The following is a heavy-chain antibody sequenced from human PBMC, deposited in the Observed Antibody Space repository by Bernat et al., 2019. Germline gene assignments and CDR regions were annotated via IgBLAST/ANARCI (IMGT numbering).Heavy chain of an antibody. D-gene: IGHD3-10*01. Sequence: QVQLVQSGAEVKKPGASVKVSCKASGYTFTSYAMHWVRQAPGQRLEWMGWINAGNGNTKYSQKFQGRVTITRDTSASTAYMDLSSLRSEDTAVYYCARANSPLGYYGSGSYYNIYYYYGMDVWGQGTTVTVSS. V-gene: IGHV1-3*01. CDR2: INAGNGNT. J-gene: IGHJ6*02. CDR1: GYTFTSYA. CDR3: ARANSPLGYYGSGSYYNIYYYYGMDV.